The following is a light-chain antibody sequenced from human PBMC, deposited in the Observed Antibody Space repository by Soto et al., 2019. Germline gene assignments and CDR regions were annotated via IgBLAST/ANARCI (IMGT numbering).Light chain of an antibody. CDR1: ISDIGGYNS. Sequence: QSVLTQSPSASESPGQSVTISCTGTISDIGGYNSVSWYQQLPGKAPKVMIYDVSKRPSGVPDRCSGSKSGNTASLTVSALKAEDEADYYCSSYTDRNNLVFGTGTKLTVL. CDR3: SSYTDRNNLV. J-gene: IGLJ1*01. V-gene: IGLV2-8*01. CDR2: DVS.